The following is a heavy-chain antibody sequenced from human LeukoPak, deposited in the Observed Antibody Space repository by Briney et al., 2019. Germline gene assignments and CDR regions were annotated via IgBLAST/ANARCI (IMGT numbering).Heavy chain of an antibody. CDR2: ISSSSSYI. J-gene: IGHJ4*02. Sequence: PGGSLRLSCAASGFTFNNYAMNWVRQAPGKGLEWVSSISSSSSYIYYADSVKGRFTISRDNAKNSVYLQMNSLRAEDTAVYYCARDCHSSSFDYWGQGTLVTVSS. CDR3: ARDCHSSSFDY. CDR1: GFTFNNYA. D-gene: IGHD6-6*01. V-gene: IGHV3-21*01.